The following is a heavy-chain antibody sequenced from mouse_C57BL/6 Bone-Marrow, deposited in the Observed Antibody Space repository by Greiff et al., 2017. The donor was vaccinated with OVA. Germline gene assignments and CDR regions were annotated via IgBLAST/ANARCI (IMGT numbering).Heavy chain of an antibody. V-gene: IGHV5-6*01. CDR1: GFTFSSYG. CDR2: LSSGGSYT. Sequence: DVHLVASWGDLVKPGGSLKLSCAASGFTFSSYGMSWVRQTPDKRLEWVATLSSGGSYTYYPDSVKGRFTISRDNAKNTLYLQMSSLKSEDTAMYYLARQNYKGYFDYWGQGTTLTVSS. J-gene: IGHJ2*01. D-gene: IGHD2-12*01. CDR3: ARQNYKGYFDY.